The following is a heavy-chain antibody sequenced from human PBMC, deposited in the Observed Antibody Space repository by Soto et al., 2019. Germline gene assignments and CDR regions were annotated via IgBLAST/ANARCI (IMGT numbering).Heavy chain of an antibody. CDR1: GFWFSRFG. J-gene: IGHJ4*02. CDR2: IGNHGGRK. Sequence: ESGGGVVKLGPPGSLSGAASGFWFSRFGMHGVRRVPGKGREWGAVIGNHGGRKDYADSVRGRFTISGDNSRNTLFLEMSSLRVEDTAIYYCARDDEYDDNGLDYWGQGTLVTVSS. CDR3: ARDDEYDDNGLDY. V-gene: IGHV3-33*01. D-gene: IGHD1-1*01.